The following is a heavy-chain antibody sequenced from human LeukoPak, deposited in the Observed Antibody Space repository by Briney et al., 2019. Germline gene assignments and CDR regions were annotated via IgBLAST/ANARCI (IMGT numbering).Heavy chain of an antibody. CDR3: ARSRGYSYGLARAFAI. CDR2: IHYSGST. Sequence: SETLSLTCTVSGGSISTSYYWGWIRQPPGKGLEWIGSIHYSGSTYYNPSLKSRVTISVDTSKNQFSLKLSSVTAADTAVYYCARSRGYSYGLARAFAIWGQGTMVTVSS. CDR1: GGSISTSYY. V-gene: IGHV4-39*07. D-gene: IGHD5-18*01. J-gene: IGHJ3*02.